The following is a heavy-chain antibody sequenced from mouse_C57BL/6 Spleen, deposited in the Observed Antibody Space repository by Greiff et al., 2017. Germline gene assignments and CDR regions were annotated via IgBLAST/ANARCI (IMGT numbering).Heavy chain of an antibody. J-gene: IGHJ3*01. Sequence: QVHVKQSGAELVKPGASVKISCKASGYAFSSYWMNWVKQRPGKGLEWIGQIYPGDGDTNYNGKFKGKATLTADKSSSTAYMQLSSLTSEDSAVYFCARHYSNYEVLFAYWGQGTLVTVSA. CDR1: GYAFSSYW. CDR3: ARHYSNYEVLFAY. CDR2: IYPGDGDT. D-gene: IGHD2-5*01. V-gene: IGHV1-80*01.